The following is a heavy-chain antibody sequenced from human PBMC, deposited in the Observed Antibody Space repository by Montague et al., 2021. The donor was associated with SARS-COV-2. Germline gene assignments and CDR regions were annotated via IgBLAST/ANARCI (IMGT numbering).Heavy chain of an antibody. D-gene: IGHD6-13*01. CDR3: ARNGGAAVRGSLLGMDI. CDR2: IYYLGTT. J-gene: IGHJ6*02. Sequence: SETLSLTCIVSGGSISGHYWSWVRKTPEKGLEWIGYIYYLGTTNXNPSLKTRVTFSVDTSKNQPSLMLTSVTAADTGVYYYARNGGAAVRGSLLGMDIWGQGTTVTVSS. V-gene: IGHV4-59*11. CDR1: GGSISGHY.